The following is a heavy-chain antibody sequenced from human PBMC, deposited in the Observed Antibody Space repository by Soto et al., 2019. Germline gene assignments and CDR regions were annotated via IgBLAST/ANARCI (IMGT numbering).Heavy chain of an antibody. Sequence: QVQLVQSGAEVKKPGASVKVSCKASGYTFTSYDINWVRQATGQGLEWMGWMNPNSGNTGYAQKFQGRVTMTRKTSISTAYMELSSLRSEDTAVYYCARGPSLLWFGELAVSGMDVWGQGTTVTVSS. J-gene: IGHJ6*02. D-gene: IGHD3-10*01. CDR3: ARGPSLLWFGELAVSGMDV. CDR2: MNPNSGNT. V-gene: IGHV1-8*01. CDR1: GYTFTSYD.